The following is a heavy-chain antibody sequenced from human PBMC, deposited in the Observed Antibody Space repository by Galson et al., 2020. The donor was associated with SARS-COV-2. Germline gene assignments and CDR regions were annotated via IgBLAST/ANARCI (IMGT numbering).Heavy chain of an antibody. Sequence: TGGSMRLSCAASGFTFSSYAMHWVRQAPGKGLEWVAVISYDGSNKYYADSVKGRFTISRDNSKNTLYMQMNSLRAEDTPVYYCASCHCSGGICYFYEGMDVGGEATTVTVS. CDR2: ISYDGSNK. J-gene: IGHJ6*02. V-gene: IGHV3-30-3*01. CDR1: GFTFSSYA. CDR3: ASCHCSGGICYFYEGMDV. D-gene: IGHD2-15*01.